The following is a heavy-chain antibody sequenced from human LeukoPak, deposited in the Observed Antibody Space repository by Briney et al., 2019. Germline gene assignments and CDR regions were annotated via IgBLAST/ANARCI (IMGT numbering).Heavy chain of an antibody. Sequence: SETLSLTCAVYGRSFSGYYWSWIRQPPGKGLEWIGEINHSGSTNYNPSLKSRVTISVDTSKNQFSLKLSSVTAADTAVYYCARGQTFYGMDVWGEGTTVTVSS. V-gene: IGHV4-34*01. J-gene: IGHJ6*04. CDR3: ARGQTFYGMDV. CDR1: GRSFSGYY. CDR2: INHSGST.